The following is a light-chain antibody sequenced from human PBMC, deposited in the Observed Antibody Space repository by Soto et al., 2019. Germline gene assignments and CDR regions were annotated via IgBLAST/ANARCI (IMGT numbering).Light chain of an antibody. CDR2: DVG. CDR1: SSDVGAYIY. Sequence: QSALTQPRSVSGSPGQSVTISCTGTSSDVGAYIYVSWYQQYPAKAPKVMIYDVGRRPSGVPDRFSGSKSGNTASLTISGLQAEDEAVYFCCSYAGNKTVVFGGGTKLHRP. CDR3: CSYAGNKTVV. V-gene: IGLV2-11*01. J-gene: IGLJ3*02.